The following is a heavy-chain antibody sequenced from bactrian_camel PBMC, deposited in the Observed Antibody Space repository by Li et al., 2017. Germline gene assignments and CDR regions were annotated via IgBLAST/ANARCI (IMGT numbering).Heavy chain of an antibody. CDR2: TASDGST. Sequence: HVQLVESGGGSVQAGGSLRLSCAASGYLVAHNAMGWFRQAPGKEREEVASTASDGSTTYADFVKGRFTISQDAAKNTVYLQMNDLKPEDTAMYYCAAGFFLGENWLCGNLRYDDVHWGQGTQVTVS. CDR3: AAGFFLGENWLCGNLRYDDVH. V-gene: IGHV3S53*01. CDR1: GYLVAHNA. D-gene: IGHD5*01. J-gene: IGHJ4*01.